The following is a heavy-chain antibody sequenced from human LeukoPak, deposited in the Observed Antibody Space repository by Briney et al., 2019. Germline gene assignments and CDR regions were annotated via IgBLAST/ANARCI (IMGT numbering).Heavy chain of an antibody. Sequence: SETLSLTCTISGGSVSDYYWSWIRQSPGKGLEWIGYIYHTGSTSYSPSLKSRVTISADTSQNQFSLKLSSVTAADTAVYYCASRKPGNDYWGQGTLVTVSS. CDR3: ASRKPGNDY. J-gene: IGHJ4*02. D-gene: IGHD7-27*01. CDR1: GGSVSDYY. CDR2: IYHTGST. V-gene: IGHV4-59*02.